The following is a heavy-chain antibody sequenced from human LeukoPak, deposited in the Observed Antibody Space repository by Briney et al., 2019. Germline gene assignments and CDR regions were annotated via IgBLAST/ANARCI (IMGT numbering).Heavy chain of an antibody. CDR3: ARGGYCSSTSCYRMDV. CDR1: GGSISSYY. V-gene: IGHV4-4*07. CDR2: IYTSGST. Sequence: PSETLSLTCTVSGGSISSYYWSWIRQPAGKGLEWIGRIYTSGSTNYNPSLKSRATMSVDTSKNQFSLKLSSVTAADTAVYYCARGGYCSSTSCYRMDVWGKGTTVTVSS. D-gene: IGHD2-2*03. J-gene: IGHJ6*04.